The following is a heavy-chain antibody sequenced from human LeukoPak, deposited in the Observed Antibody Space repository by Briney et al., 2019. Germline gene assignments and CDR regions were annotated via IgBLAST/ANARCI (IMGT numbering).Heavy chain of an antibody. J-gene: IGHJ4*02. CDR1: GGSISSSSYY. Sequence: SETLSLTCTVSGGSISSSSYYWGWIRQPPGKGLEWIGSIYYSGSTNYNPSLKSRVTISVDTSKNQFSLKLSSVTAADTAVYYCARGYCSGGSCYRQVNYSYWGQGTLVTVSS. CDR2: IYYSGST. V-gene: IGHV4-39*07. CDR3: ARGYCSGGSCYRQVNYSY. D-gene: IGHD2-15*01.